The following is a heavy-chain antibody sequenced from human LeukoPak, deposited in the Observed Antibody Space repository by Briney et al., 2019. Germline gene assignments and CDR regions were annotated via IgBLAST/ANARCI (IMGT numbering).Heavy chain of an antibody. D-gene: IGHD4-11*01. Sequence: GGSLRLSCAASGFTFSSYAMHWVRQAPGKGLEWVSSISSSSSYIYYADSVKGRFTISRDNAKNSLYLQMNSLRAEDTAVYYCAGGDYTKKTVFDYWGQGTLVTVSS. J-gene: IGHJ4*02. CDR1: GFTFSSYA. CDR2: ISSSSSYI. V-gene: IGHV3-21*01. CDR3: AGGDYTKKTVFDY.